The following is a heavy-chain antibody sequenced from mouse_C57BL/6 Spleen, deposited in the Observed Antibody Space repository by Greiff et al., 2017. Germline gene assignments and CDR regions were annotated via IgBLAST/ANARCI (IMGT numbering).Heavy chain of an antibody. D-gene: IGHD1-1*01. CDR2: IYPGSGST. CDR3: ARWDYGSPYYFDY. V-gene: IGHV1-55*01. Sequence: QVQLQQPGAELVKPGASVTMSCKASGYTFTSYWITWVKQRPGQGLEWIGDIYPGSGSTNYNEKFKSKATLTVDTSSSTAYMQLSSLTSEDSAVYYCARWDYGSPYYFDYWGQGTTLTVSS. J-gene: IGHJ2*01. CDR1: GYTFTSYW.